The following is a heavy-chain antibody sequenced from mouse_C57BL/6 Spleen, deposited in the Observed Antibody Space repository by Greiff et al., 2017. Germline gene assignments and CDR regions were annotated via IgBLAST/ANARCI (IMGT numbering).Heavy chain of an antibody. Sequence: QVQLQQPGAELVKPGASVKLSCKASGYTFTSYWMHWVKQRPGQGLEWIGMIHPNSGSTNYNEKFKSKATLTVDKSSSTAYMQLSSLTSEDSAVYYCAREEDYDEDAMDYWGQGTSVTVSS. J-gene: IGHJ4*01. CDR2: IHPNSGST. D-gene: IGHD2-4*01. CDR1: GYTFTSYW. V-gene: IGHV1-64*01. CDR3: AREEDYDEDAMDY.